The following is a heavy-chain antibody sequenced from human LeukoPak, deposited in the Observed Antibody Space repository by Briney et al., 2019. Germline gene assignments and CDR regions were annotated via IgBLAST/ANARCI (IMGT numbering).Heavy chain of an antibody. Sequence: GGCLRLSCAASGFTFSDYYMSWIRQAPGKGLEWVSYISSSGSTIYYADSVKGRFTISRDNAKNSLYLQMNSLRAEDTAVYYCARVVILYNWFDPWGQGTLVTVSS. CDR2: ISSSGSTI. J-gene: IGHJ5*02. D-gene: IGHD3-22*01. V-gene: IGHV3-11*01. CDR1: GFTFSDYY. CDR3: ARVVILYNWFDP.